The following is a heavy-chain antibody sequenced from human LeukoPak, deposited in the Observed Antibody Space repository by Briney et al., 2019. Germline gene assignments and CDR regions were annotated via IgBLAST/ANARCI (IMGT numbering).Heavy chain of an antibody. CDR2: IYSGGST. J-gene: IGHJ4*02. CDR1: GFTVSSNY. V-gene: IGHV3-53*01. D-gene: IGHD5-18*01. Sequence: PGGSLRLSCAASGFTVSSNYMTWVRQAPGKGLEWVSVIYSGGSTYYADSVKGRFTISRDNSKNTLYLQMNSLRAEDTAVYYCASGYTYGIFDYWGQGTLVTVSS. CDR3: ASGYTYGIFDY.